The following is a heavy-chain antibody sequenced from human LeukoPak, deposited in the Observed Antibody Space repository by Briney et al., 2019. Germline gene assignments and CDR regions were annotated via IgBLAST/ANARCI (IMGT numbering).Heavy chain of an antibody. CDR2: ISGSGGST. V-gene: IGHV3-23*01. D-gene: IGHD3-10*01. CDR1: GFTFSSYA. J-gene: IGHJ5*02. CDR3: VKDASGNWFDP. Sequence: GGSLRLSCAASGFTFSSYAMSWVRQAPGKGLEWVSAISGSGGSTYYADSVKGRFTISRDNSKNTLYLQMSSLRAEDTAVYYWVKDASGNWFDPWGQGTLVTVSS.